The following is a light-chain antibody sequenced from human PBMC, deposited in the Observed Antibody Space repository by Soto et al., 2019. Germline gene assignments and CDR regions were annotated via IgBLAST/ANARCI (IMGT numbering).Light chain of an antibody. CDR2: KVS. J-gene: IGKJ1*01. Sequence: DVVMTQSPLSLPVTLRQPASISCRSSQSLVDSDGNTYFHWFQQRPGQSPRRLLYKVSNRDSGVPDRFSGSGSGTDFTLKISRVEAEDVGVYYCMQGTHWPWTFGQGTKVEIK. CDR3: MQGTHWPWT. CDR1: QSLVDSDGNTY. V-gene: IGKV2-30*01.